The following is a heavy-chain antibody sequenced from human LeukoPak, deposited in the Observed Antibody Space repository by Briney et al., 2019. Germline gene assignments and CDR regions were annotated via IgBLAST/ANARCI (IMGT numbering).Heavy chain of an antibody. Sequence: GGSLRLSCAASGFTFSSYTVNWVRQAPGKGLEWVSSISSSSSYIYYADSVKGRFTISRDNSKNTLYLQMNSLRAEDTAVYYCAKVAGYSYVGVYYFDYWGQGTLVTVSS. CDR2: ISSSSSYI. J-gene: IGHJ4*02. V-gene: IGHV3-21*04. D-gene: IGHD5-18*01. CDR3: AKVAGYSYVGVYYFDY. CDR1: GFTFSSYT.